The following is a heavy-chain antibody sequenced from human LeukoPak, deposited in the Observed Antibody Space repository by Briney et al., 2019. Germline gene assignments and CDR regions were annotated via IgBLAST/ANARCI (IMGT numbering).Heavy chain of an antibody. CDR3: VRDRGAYYYDTGY. CDR2: ISSSSSYI. V-gene: IGHV3-21*01. Sequence: GGSLRLSCAASGFTFSSYSMNWVRQAPGKGLEWVSSISSSSSYIYYADSVKGRFTISRDNAKNSLYLQMNGLRAEDTAVYYCVRDRGAYYYDTGYWGQGILVTVSS. CDR1: GFTFSSYS. D-gene: IGHD3-22*01. J-gene: IGHJ4*02.